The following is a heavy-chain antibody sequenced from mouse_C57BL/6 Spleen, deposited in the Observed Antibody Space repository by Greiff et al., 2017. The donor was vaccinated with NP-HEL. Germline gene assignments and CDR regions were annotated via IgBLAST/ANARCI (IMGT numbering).Heavy chain of an antibody. D-gene: IGHD3-2*02. CDR1: GYTFASYG. CDR2: IYPRSGNT. Sequence: QVQLQQSGAELARPGASVKLSCKASGYTFASYGISWVKQRPGQGLEWIGEIYPRSGNTYYNEKFKGKATLTADKSSSTAYMELRSLTSEDSAVYFCARRRDSSGYGFAYWGQGTLVTVSA. CDR3: ARRRDSSGYGFAY. J-gene: IGHJ3*01. V-gene: IGHV1-81*01.